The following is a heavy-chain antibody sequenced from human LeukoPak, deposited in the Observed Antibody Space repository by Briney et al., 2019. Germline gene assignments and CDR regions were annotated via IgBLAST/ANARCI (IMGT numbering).Heavy chain of an antibody. D-gene: IGHD3-3*01. V-gene: IGHV4-4*07. J-gene: IGHJ5*02. CDR3: ARSRTYYDFWPRVWFDP. CDR2: IYTSGST. Sequence: PSETLSLTCTVSGGSISSYYWSWIRQPAGKGLEWIGRIYTSGSTNYNPSLKSRITMSVDTSKNQFSLKLSSVTAADTAVYYCARSRTYYDFWPRVWFDPWGQGTLVTVSS. CDR1: GGSISSYY.